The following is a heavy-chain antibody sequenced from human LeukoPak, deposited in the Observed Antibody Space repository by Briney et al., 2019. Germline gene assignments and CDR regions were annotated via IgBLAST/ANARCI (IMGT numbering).Heavy chain of an antibody. J-gene: IGHJ4*02. Sequence: EASVKVSCKASGYTFTSYGISWVRQAPGQGLEWMGWISAYNGNTNYAQKLQGRVTMTTDTSTSTAYMELRSLRSDDTAVYYCARLAFYCFAMAGKVYYWGRGTLVTGSS. D-gene: IGHD6-19*01. CDR3: ARLAFYCFAMAGKVYY. CDR1: GYTFTSYG. V-gene: IGHV1-18*01. CDR2: ISAYNGNT.